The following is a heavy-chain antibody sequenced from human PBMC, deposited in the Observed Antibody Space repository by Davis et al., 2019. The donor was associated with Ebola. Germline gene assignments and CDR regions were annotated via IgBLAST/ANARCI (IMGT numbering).Heavy chain of an antibody. Sequence: MPSETLSLTCALYGGSFSGYYWSWIRQPPGKGLEWIGEINHSGSTNYNPSLKSRVTISVDTSKNQFSLKLSSVTAADTAVYYCARGGGYYYGSGSWGSLDYWGQGTLVTVSS. CDR1: GGSFSGYY. V-gene: IGHV4-34*01. CDR2: INHSGST. D-gene: IGHD3-10*01. J-gene: IGHJ4*02. CDR3: ARGGGYYYGSGSWGSLDY.